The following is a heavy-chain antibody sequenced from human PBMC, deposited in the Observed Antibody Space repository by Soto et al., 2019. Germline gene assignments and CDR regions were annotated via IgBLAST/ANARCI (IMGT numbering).Heavy chain of an antibody. CDR3: ARDQYIAVADDFDY. CDR2: ISYDGSNK. Sequence: EGSLRLSCAASGFTFSSYAMHWVRQAPGKGLEWVAVISYDGSNKYYADSVKGRFTISRDNSKNTLYLQMNSLRAEDTAVYYCARDQYIAVADDFDYWGQGTLVTVSS. CDR1: GFTFSSYA. D-gene: IGHD6-19*01. J-gene: IGHJ4*02. V-gene: IGHV3-30-3*01.